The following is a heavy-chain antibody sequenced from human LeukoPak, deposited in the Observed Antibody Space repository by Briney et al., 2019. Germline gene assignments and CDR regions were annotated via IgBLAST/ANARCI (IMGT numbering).Heavy chain of an antibody. CDR1: GGSISSYY. J-gene: IGHJ4*02. CDR2: IYYSGST. CDR3: ARRMVDTAMVDLFDY. D-gene: IGHD5-18*01. V-gene: IGHV4-59*08. Sequence: SETLSLTCTVSGGSISSYYWSWIRQPPGKGLEWIGYIYYSGSTNYNPSLKSRVTISVDTSKNQFSLKLSSVTAADTAVYYCARRMVDTAMVDLFDYWGQGTLVTVSS.